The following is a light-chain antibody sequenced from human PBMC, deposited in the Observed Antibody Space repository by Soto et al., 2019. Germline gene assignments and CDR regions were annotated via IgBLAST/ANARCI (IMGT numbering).Light chain of an antibody. CDR2: GAS. J-gene: IGKJ2*01. Sequence: EVDLTQSPGTLSLSPGERAALSCRASQSVRSTYLAWYQQKPGQAPRLLIYGASSRATGIPDRFSGSGSGTDFTLTISRLEPEDFAVYYCQLYGSPTLYTFGQGTKLEI. V-gene: IGKV3-20*01. CDR3: QLYGSPTLYT. CDR1: QSVRSTY.